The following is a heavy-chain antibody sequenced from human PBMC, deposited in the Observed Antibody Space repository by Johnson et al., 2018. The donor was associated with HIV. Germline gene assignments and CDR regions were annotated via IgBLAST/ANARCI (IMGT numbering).Heavy chain of an antibody. V-gene: IGHV3-48*04. Sequence: VQLVESGGGLVQPGGSLRLSCAASGFTFSSYDMHWVRQATGNGLEWVSYIDSSGSGIYYADSVKGRFTISRDNAKNSLYLQMNSLRAEDTAVYYCARYSGAFDIWGQGTMVTVSS. CDR2: IDSSGSGI. CDR1: GFTFSSYD. CDR3: ARYSGAFDI. D-gene: IGHD2-21*01. J-gene: IGHJ3*02.